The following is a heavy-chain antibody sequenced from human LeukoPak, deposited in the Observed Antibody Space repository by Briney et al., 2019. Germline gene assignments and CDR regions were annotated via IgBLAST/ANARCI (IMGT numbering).Heavy chain of an antibody. CDR2: ISSASNTI. D-gene: IGHD3-10*01. J-gene: IGHJ5*02. CDR1: GFTFSSYS. Sequence: GGSLRLSCAASGFTFSSYSMNWVRQAPGKGLEWVSYISSASNTIYYADSVKGRFTISRDNAKNSLHLQMNSLRAEDTAMYYCARDGWFGDYNWFDPWGQGTLVTVSS. V-gene: IGHV3-48*01. CDR3: ARDGWFGDYNWFDP.